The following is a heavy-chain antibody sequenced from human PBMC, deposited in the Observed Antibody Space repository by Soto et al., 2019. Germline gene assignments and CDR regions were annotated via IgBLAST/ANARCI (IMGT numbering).Heavy chain of an antibody. V-gene: IGHV4-4*07. CDR3: VRSFFYDNTAYHSSVAFDI. Sequence: PSETLSLTCTVSGGSISSYYLSWIRQPAGKGLEWIGRVFTSGNTNDNPSLQSRVTMSVDTSKNQFSLKLSSVTAADTAVYYCVRSFFYDNTAYHSSVAFDIWGQGTLVTV. CDR2: VFTSGNT. D-gene: IGHD3-22*01. CDR1: GGSISSYY. J-gene: IGHJ3*02.